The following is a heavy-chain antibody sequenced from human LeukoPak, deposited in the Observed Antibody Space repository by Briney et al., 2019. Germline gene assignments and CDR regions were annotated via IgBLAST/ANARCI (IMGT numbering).Heavy chain of an antibody. CDR2: INHSGST. Sequence: SGTLSLTCAVYGGSFSAYYWSWIRQPPGKGLEWMWEINHSGSTNYNPSLKSRVTISVDTSKNQFSLKMSSVTAADTAVYYCARVSTVTMVDDAFDIWGQGTMVTVSS. V-gene: IGHV4-34*01. CDR3: ARVSTVTMVDDAFDI. CDR1: GGSFSAYY. J-gene: IGHJ3*02. D-gene: IGHD4-17*01.